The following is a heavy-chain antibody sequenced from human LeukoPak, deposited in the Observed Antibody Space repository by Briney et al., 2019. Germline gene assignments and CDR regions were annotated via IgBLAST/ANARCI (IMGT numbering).Heavy chain of an antibody. CDR2: LSCIDSSCTE. CDR3: PRITAHCFDH. V-gene: IGHV3-23*01. Sequence: GGSLRLSCAASGFTFGTFDMSWVRQAPGKGLEWVSTLSCIDSSCTEYYADSVKGRFTISRDNSKNTLFLQMSSLRVEDTAVYYCPRITAHCFDHWGQGTLVTVSS. J-gene: IGHJ4*02. D-gene: IGHD3-16*01. CDR1: GFTFGTFD.